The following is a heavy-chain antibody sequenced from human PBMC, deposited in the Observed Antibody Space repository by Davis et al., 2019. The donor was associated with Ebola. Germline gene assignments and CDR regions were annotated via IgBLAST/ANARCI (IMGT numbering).Heavy chain of an antibody. D-gene: IGHD3-10*01. CDR3: ARDNHGSFPDY. CDR1: GYTFTGYY. V-gene: IGHV1-2*02. J-gene: IGHJ4*02. CDR2: INPNSGGT. Sequence: ASVKVSCKASGYTFTGYYIHWVRQAPGQGLEWLGWINPNSGGTNYAQNFQGKVIMTRDTSISTAYMELSRLRSDDTAVYYCARDNHGSFPDYWGQGTLVTVSS.